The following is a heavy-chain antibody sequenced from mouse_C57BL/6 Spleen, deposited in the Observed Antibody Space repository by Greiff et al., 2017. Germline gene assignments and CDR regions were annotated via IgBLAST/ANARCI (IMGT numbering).Heavy chain of an antibody. J-gene: IGHJ2*01. CDR1: GFTFSDYG. Sequence: EVQVVESGGGLVKPGGSLKLSCAASGFTFSDYGMHWVRQAPEKGLEWVAYISSGSSTIYYADTVKGRFTITRDNAKNTLFLQMTSLRSEDTAMYYCARQSYSNYWFDYWGQGTTLTVSS. CDR2: ISSGSSTI. CDR3: ARQSYSNYWFDY. V-gene: IGHV5-17*01. D-gene: IGHD2-5*01.